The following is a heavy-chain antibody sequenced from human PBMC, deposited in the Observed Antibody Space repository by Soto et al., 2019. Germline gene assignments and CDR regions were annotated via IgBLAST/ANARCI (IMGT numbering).Heavy chain of an antibody. CDR3: GVGSCSGSSCYGADF. CDR1: GFILSNYG. J-gene: IGHJ4*02. V-gene: IGHV3-48*01. D-gene: IGHD2-15*01. Sequence: EVQLVESGGGLIQPGGSLRLSCAASGFILSNYGMTWVRQAPGKGLEWVSYISRSRGIYYADSVKGRFSISRDDAKNSLYLQMNSLRAEDKAVYYCGVGSCSGSSCYGADFWGQGTLVTVSS. CDR2: ISRSRGI.